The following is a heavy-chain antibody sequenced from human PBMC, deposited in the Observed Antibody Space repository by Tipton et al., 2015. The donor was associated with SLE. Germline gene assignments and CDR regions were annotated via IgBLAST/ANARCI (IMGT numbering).Heavy chain of an antibody. CDR3: ARHSALGGWSDY. V-gene: IGHV4-39*07. CDR2: IYYSGST. Sequence: TLSLTWTVSGGSISSYYWSWIRQPPGKGLEWIGSIYYSGSTYYNPSLKSRVTISVDTSKNQFSLKLSSVTAADTAVYYCARHSALGGWSDYWGQGTLVTVSS. D-gene: IGHD3-16*01. CDR1: GGSISSYY. J-gene: IGHJ4*02.